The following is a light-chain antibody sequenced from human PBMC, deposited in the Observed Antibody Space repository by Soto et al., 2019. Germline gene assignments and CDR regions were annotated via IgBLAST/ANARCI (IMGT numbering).Light chain of an antibody. V-gene: IGKV3-20*01. Sequence: PGERATLSCRASQSVSSGYLAWYQQKPGQAPRLPIYDASSRATGTPDRFSGSGSGTDFTLTISRLEPEDFAVYYCQQYGDSPRITFGQGTRLEIK. CDR1: QSVSSGY. CDR3: QQYGDSPRIT. J-gene: IGKJ5*01. CDR2: DAS.